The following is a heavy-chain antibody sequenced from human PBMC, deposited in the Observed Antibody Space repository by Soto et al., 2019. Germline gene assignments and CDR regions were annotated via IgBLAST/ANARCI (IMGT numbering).Heavy chain of an antibody. Sequence: QVQLVESGGGVVQPGRSLRLSCAASGFTFSTYGVHWVRQAPGKGLEWVAVISYDGSDIYYAESVKGRFTISRDNSKNTVYLQMNSLRAEDTAVYYCAKGLLWLGEFLSSFDYWGQGTLVTVSS. CDR1: GFTFSTYG. D-gene: IGHD3-10*01. CDR2: ISYDGSDI. V-gene: IGHV3-30*18. CDR3: AKGLLWLGEFLSSFDY. J-gene: IGHJ4*02.